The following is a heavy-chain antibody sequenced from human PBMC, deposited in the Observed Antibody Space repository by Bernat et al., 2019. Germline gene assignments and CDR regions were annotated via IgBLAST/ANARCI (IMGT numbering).Heavy chain of an antibody. Sequence: EVQLVESGGGLVQPGGSLRLSCAASGFTFSSYAMNWVRQAPGKRLEYVSAISNNWGTTHYATSLKGRFTISRDNSKNTLDLQLGSLRVDAMAVYYCARVGYRADSGSWNYFDYWGQGTLVTVSS. CDR1: GFTFSSYA. V-gene: IGHV3-64*01. CDR3: ARVGYRADSGSWNYFDY. J-gene: IGHJ4*02. D-gene: IGHD6-13*01. CDR2: ISNNWGTT.